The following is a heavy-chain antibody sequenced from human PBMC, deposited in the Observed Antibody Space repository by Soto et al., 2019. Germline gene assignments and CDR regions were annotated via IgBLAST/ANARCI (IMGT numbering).Heavy chain of an antibody. Sequence: KQSQTLSLTCAVSGGSISSGGYSWSWIRQPPGKGLEWIGYIYHSGSTYYNPSLKSRVTISVDRSKNQFSLKLSSVTAADTAVYYCARAGPSGSYSFDYWGQGTLVTVSS. J-gene: IGHJ4*02. CDR3: ARAGPSGSYSFDY. D-gene: IGHD1-26*01. CDR2: IYHSGST. CDR1: GGSISSGGYS. V-gene: IGHV4-30-2*01.